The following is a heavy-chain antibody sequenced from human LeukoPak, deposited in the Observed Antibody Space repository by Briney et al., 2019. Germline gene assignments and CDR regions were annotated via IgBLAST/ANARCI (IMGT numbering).Heavy chain of an antibody. Sequence: KPSETLSLTCTVSGGSISSGGYYWGWIRQPPGKGLEWIGSVYYSGSTYYSPSLKSRVTISVDTSKNQFSLKLSSVTAADTAVYYCARGAAAGFDPWGQGTLVTVSS. CDR2: VYYSGST. CDR1: GGSISSGGYY. J-gene: IGHJ5*02. CDR3: ARGAAAGFDP. V-gene: IGHV4-39*07. D-gene: IGHD2-2*01.